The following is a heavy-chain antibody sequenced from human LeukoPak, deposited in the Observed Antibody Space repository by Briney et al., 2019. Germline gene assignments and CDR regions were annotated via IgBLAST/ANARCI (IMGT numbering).Heavy chain of an antibody. CDR1: GGTFSSYA. Sequence: ASVKVSCKASGGTFSSYAISWVRQAPGQGLEWMGRIIPILGIANYAQKFQGRVTITADKSTSTAYMELSSLRSEDTAVYYCATAVPAATYYFDYWGQGALVTVPS. CDR3: ATAVPAATYYFDY. V-gene: IGHV1-69*04. D-gene: IGHD2-2*01. CDR2: IIPILGIA. J-gene: IGHJ4*02.